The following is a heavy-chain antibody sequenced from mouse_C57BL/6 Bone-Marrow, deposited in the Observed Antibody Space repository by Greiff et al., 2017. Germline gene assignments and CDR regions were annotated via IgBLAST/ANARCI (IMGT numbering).Heavy chain of an antibody. J-gene: IGHJ3*01. CDR3: TTGGYYVFAY. V-gene: IGHV14-4*01. D-gene: IGHD2-3*01. CDR2: LDPENGDT. Sequence: VQLQQSGAELVRPGASVKLSCTASGFNIKDDYMHWVKQRPEQGLEWIGWLDPENGDTVYASKFQGKATITADTSSNTAYLQLSSLTSEDTAVYYCTTGGYYVFAYWGQGTLVTVSA. CDR1: GFNIKDDY.